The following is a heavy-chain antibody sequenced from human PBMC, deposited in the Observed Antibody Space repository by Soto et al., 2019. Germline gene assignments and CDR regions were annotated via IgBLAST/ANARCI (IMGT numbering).Heavy chain of an antibody. Sequence: ASVQVSCKASGYNFILHGISWVRQAPGQGLEWMGWISSYSGNTDYAQNIQGRVTMTTDTSTGTVYMELRSLTSDDTAMYYCARVGYGGNSDAFDIWGQ. CDR2: ISSYSGNT. V-gene: IGHV1-18*01. D-gene: IGHD2-21*02. CDR1: GYNFILHG. J-gene: IGHJ3*02. CDR3: ARVGYGGNSDAFDI.